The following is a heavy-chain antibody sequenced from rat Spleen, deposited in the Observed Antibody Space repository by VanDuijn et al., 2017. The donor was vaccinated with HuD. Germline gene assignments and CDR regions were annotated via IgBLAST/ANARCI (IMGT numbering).Heavy chain of an antibody. V-gene: IGHV2-47*01. Sequence: QVQLKESGPGLVQPSQTLSLTCTVSGFALTSYDVHWVRQPPGKGLAGMGGIWSNGGTDYNSAIKSRLSISRDTSKSQVFLKMNSLQTEDTAMYFCARIDILRQDYWGQGVMVTVSS. CDR1: GFALTSYD. CDR2: IWSNGGT. CDR3: ARIDILRQDY. D-gene: IGHD1-6*01. J-gene: IGHJ2*01.